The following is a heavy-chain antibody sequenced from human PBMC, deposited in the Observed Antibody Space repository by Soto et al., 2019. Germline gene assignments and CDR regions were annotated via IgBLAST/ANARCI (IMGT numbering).Heavy chain of an antibody. J-gene: IGHJ5*02. CDR2: MHYSGRP. CDR1: GDSIATDGYF. V-gene: IGHV4-31*11. D-gene: IGHD3-3*01. CDR3: ARGGVLRFLKWFPGGWLDP. Sequence: QVQLQESGPGLVKPSHTLSLTCAVSGDSIATDGYFWSWIRQGPGEGLEWIGHMHYSGRPSYNPSLKSRSTISGDTSKNQFSLSLTSVTAADTAVYFCARGGVLRFLKWFPGGWLDPWGPGTLVSVSS.